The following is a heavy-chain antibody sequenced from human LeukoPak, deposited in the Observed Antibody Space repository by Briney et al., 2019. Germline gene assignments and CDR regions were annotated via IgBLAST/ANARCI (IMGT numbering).Heavy chain of an antibody. V-gene: IGHV3-30*04. CDR1: GSTFSNYA. CDR3: ARVVVPAIHGLDY. J-gene: IGHJ4*02. D-gene: IGHD2-21*02. Sequence: GGSLRLSCAAPGSTFSNYAMHWVRQAPGRGLEWVAVISYDGYNKYYAGSVKGRFTISRDNSKNTLYLQMNSLRAEDTAVYYCARVVVPAIHGLDYWGQGTLVTVSS. CDR2: ISYDGYNK.